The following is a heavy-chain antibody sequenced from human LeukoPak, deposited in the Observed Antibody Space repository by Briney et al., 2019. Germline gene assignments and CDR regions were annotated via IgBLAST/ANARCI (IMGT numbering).Heavy chain of an antibody. CDR1: GYTFTGYY. D-gene: IGHD3-10*01. CDR3: ARGPRLSFVGFGELLDFDY. CDR2: INPNSGGT. Sequence: ASVKVSCKASGYTFTGYYMHWVRQAPGQGFERRGWINPNSGGTNYAQKFQGRVTMTRDTSISTAYMELSRLRSDDTAVYYCARGPRLSFVGFGELLDFDYWGQGTLVTVSS. J-gene: IGHJ4*02. V-gene: IGHV1-2*02.